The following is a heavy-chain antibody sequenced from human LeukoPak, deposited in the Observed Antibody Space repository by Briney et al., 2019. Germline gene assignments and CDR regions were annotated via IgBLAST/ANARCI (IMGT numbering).Heavy chain of an antibody. CDR1: GFTFSSYA. CDR2: ISGSGGST. V-gene: IGHV3-23*01. D-gene: IGHD3-22*01. Sequence: GGSLRLSCAASGFTFSSYAMSWVRQAPGKGLEWVPAISGSGGSTYYADSVKGRFTISRDNSKNTLYLQMNSLRAEDTAVYYCAKDSLPGGYYDSSGYFLLGAFDIWGQGTMVTVSS. J-gene: IGHJ3*02. CDR3: AKDSLPGGYYDSSGYFLLGAFDI.